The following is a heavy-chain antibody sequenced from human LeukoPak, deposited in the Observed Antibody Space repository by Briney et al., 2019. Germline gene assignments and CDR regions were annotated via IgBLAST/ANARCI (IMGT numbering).Heavy chain of an antibody. CDR1: GFTFSSYW. J-gene: IGHJ4*02. CDR3: ARETYSSSRDFDY. CDR2: IKSDGSII. D-gene: IGHD6-6*01. Sequence: GGSLRLSCAASGFTFSSYWMHWVRQAPGKGLVWVAGIKSDGSIIYHADSVKGRFTISRDNAKNTLSLQMNSLRAEDTAVYYCARETYSSSRDFDYWGQGTLVTVSS. V-gene: IGHV3-74*01.